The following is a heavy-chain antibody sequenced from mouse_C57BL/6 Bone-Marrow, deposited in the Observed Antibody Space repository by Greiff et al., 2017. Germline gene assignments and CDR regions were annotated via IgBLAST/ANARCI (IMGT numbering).Heavy chain of an antibody. Sequence: DVKLQESGPELVKPGASVKMSCKASGYTFTDYNMHWVKQSHGKSLEWIGYINPNNGGTSYNQKFKGKATLTVNKSSSTAYMELRSLTSEDSAVYYCARRLLLTWFAYGGQGTLVTVAA. CDR1: GYTFTDYN. J-gene: IGHJ3*01. CDR3: ARRLLLTWFAY. CDR2: INPNNGGT. D-gene: IGHD2-3*01. V-gene: IGHV1-22*01.